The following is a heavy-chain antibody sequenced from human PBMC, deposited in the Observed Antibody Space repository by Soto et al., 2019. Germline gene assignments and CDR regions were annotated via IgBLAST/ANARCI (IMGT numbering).Heavy chain of an antibody. CDR2: IIPIFGTA. CDR1: GGTFSSYA. CDR3: ARASSSSSEEKYYYGMDV. Sequence: QVQLVQSGAEVKKPGSSVKVSCKASGGTFSSYAISWVRQAPGQGLEWMGGIIPIFGTANYAQKFQGRVTITADESTSTAYMEPSSLRSEDTAVYYCARASSSSSEEKYYYGMDVWGQGTTVTVSS. V-gene: IGHV1-69*01. D-gene: IGHD6-6*01. J-gene: IGHJ6*02.